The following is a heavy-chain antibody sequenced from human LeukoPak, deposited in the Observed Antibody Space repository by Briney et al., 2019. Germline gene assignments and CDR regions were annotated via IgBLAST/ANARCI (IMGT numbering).Heavy chain of an antibody. Sequence: GESLKSSCKGSGYSFISYWIGWVRQMPGKGLEWMGIIHPGDSDTRYSPSFQGQVTISADKSISTAYLQWSSLKASDTAMYYCARQYSGSYYDAFDIWGQGTMVTVSS. V-gene: IGHV5-51*01. CDR3: ARQYSGSYYDAFDI. D-gene: IGHD1-26*01. CDR2: IHPGDSDT. CDR1: GYSFISYW. J-gene: IGHJ3*02.